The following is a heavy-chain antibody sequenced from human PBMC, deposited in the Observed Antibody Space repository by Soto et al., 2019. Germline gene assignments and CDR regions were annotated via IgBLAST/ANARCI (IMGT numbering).Heavy chain of an antibody. CDR3: ARDPKSFNNWNPKLRVDY. V-gene: IGHV3-21*01. D-gene: IGHD1-20*01. CDR1: GFTFSSYS. CDR2: ISSSSSYI. J-gene: IGHJ4*02. Sequence: PGGSLRLSCAASGFTFSSYSMNWVRQAPGKGLEWVSSISSSSSYIYYADSVKGRFTISRDNAKNSLYLQMNSLRAEDTAVYYCARDPKSFNNWNPKLRVDYWGQGTLVTVSS.